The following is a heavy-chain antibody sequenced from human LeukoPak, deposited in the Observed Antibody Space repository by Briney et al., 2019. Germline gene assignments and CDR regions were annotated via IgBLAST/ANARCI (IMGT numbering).Heavy chain of an antibody. CDR1: GYTFISYG. CDR2: ISAYNGNT. J-gene: IGHJ4*02. Sequence: RWASVKVSCKASGYTFISYGISWVRQAPGQGLEWMGWISAYNGNTNYAQKLQGRVTMTTDTSTSTAYMELRSLRSDDTAVYYCATRGGYCSSTSCYHLNYFDYWGQGTLVTVSS. V-gene: IGHV1-18*01. CDR3: ATRGGYCSSTSCYHLNYFDY. D-gene: IGHD2-2*01.